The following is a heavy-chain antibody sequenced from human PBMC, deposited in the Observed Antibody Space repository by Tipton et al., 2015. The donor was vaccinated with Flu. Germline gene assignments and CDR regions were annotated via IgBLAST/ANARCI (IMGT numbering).Heavy chain of an antibody. Sequence: SLTCSVSGYSIRSGYYWGWIRQPPGKGLEWIGNFCPGSPYYNPSLRSRVTMSVARSNVQFSLRLTSVTAADTAVYYCARRDYSNYVSDPKSWFDPWGQGTLVAVSS. CDR2: FCPGSP. CDR1: GYSIRSGYY. CDR3: ARRDYSNYVSDPKSWFDP. V-gene: IGHV4-38-2*02. J-gene: IGHJ5*02. D-gene: IGHD4-11*01.